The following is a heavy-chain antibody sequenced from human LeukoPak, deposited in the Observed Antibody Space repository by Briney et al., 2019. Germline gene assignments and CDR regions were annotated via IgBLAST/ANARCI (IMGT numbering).Heavy chain of an antibody. D-gene: IGHD6-13*01. CDR3: ARDIAAAGMGYYYYYYMDV. J-gene: IGHJ6*03. V-gene: IGHV3-7*01. CDR1: GFTFSSYW. Sequence: PGGSLRLSCAASGFTFSSYWMSWVRQAPGKGLEWVANIKQDGSEKYYVDSVKGRFTISRDNAKNSLYLQMNSLRAEDTAVYYCARDIAAAGMGYYYYYYMDVWGKGTTVTISS. CDR2: IKQDGSEK.